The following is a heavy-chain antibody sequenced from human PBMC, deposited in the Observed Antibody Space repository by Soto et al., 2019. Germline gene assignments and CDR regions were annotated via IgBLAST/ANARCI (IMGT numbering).Heavy chain of an antibody. CDR1: GDSMSGYH. D-gene: IGHD2-15*01. Sequence: QVQLQESGPGLVKPSETLSLTCTVSGDSMSGYHWNWIRQPPGKGLPWIGYFHNSGSTTYDSSLKSRVTISIDTSKRQSSLKLTSVTTADTAVYYCASDPVDGYSFFDYWGQGILVTVSS. J-gene: IGHJ4*02. V-gene: IGHV4-59*01. CDR3: ASDPVDGYSFFDY. CDR2: FHNSGST.